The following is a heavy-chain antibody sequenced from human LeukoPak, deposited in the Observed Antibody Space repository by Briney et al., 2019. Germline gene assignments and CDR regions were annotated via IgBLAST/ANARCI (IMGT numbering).Heavy chain of an antibody. CDR2: IIPIFGTA. V-gene: IGHV1-69*13. J-gene: IGHJ4*02. D-gene: IGHD2-2*01. Sequence: GASVKVSCKASGGTFISYAISWVRQAPGQGLEWMGGIIPIFGTANYAQKFQGRVTITADESTSTAYMELSSLRSEDTAVYYCARLQYEYYFDYWGQGTLVTVSS. CDR1: GGTFISYA. CDR3: ARLQYEYYFDY.